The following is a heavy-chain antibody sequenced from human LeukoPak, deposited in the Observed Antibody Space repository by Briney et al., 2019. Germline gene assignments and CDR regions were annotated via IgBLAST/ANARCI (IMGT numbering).Heavy chain of an antibody. CDR1: GGSFSAYY. J-gene: IGHJ3*02. CDR3: ARPIAGAGMHAFDI. Sequence: SETLPLTCGVYGGSFSAYYWSWIRQPPGKGLEWIGEIYHSGSTNYNPSLKSRVTISVDTSKNQFSLKLSSVTAADTAVYYCARPIAGAGMHAFDIWGQGTMVTVSS. V-gene: IGHV4-34*01. CDR2: IYHSGST. D-gene: IGHD6-13*01.